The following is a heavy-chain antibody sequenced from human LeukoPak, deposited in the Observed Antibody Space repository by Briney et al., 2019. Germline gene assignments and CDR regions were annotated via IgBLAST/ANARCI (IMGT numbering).Heavy chain of an antibody. V-gene: IGHV3-48*01. J-gene: IGHJ4*02. CDR2: ISMTIDTT. D-gene: IGHD3-10*01. Sequence: PGGSLRLSCAASGVTCSTYSMNWVRQAPGKGLEWVAYISMTIDTTYYTDSVKGRFTISRGHAKNSIYLQMNSLRAEDTAVYYCAREAALYTYGFRHFDYWGQGTPVTVSS. CDR3: AREAALYTYGFRHFDY. CDR1: GVTCSTYS.